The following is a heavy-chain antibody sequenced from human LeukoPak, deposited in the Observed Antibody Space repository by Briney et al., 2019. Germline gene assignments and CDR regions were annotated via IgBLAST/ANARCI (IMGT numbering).Heavy chain of an antibody. D-gene: IGHD4-17*01. CDR1: GGSFSGYY. CDR3: ARGGLYGDYFVFFDY. Sequence: SETLSLTCAVYGGSFSGYYWSWIRQPAGKGLEWIGRIYTSGSTNYNPSLKSRVTMSVDTSKNQFSLKLSSVTAADTAVYYCARGGLYGDYFVFFDYWGQGTLVTVSS. CDR2: IYTSGST. J-gene: IGHJ4*02. V-gene: IGHV4-59*10.